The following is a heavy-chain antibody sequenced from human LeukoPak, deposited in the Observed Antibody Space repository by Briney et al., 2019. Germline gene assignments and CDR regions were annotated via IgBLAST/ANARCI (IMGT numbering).Heavy chain of an antibody. J-gene: IGHJ3*02. CDR1: GGTFSSHA. CDR2: IIPIFGTA. Sequence: SVKVSCKASGGTFSSHAISWVRQAPGQGLEWMGGIIPIFGTANYAQKFQGRVTITTDESTSTAYMELSSLRSEDTAVYYCARDQSRDGYNLDAFDIWGQGTVVTVSS. D-gene: IGHD5-24*01. CDR3: ARDQSRDGYNLDAFDI. V-gene: IGHV1-69*05.